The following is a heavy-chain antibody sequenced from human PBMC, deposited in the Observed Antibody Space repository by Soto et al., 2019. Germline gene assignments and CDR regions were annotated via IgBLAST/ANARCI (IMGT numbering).Heavy chain of an antibody. J-gene: IGHJ4*02. Sequence: EVQLLESGGGLVQPGGSLRLSCAASGITISNYPMSWVRQAPGKGLDWVSGISGRGDRTYYGGSAQGRFTISKDISKNSLSLQLDSLGVEDTAVYFCVKDDGGYPSTAPHWGQGTLVTVSS. CDR1: GITISNYP. V-gene: IGHV3-23*01. D-gene: IGHD3-22*01. CDR2: ISGRGDRT. CDR3: VKDDGGYPSTAPH.